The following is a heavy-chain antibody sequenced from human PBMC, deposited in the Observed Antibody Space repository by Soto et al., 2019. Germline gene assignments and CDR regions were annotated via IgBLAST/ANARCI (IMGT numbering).Heavy chain of an antibody. D-gene: IGHD1-1*01. Sequence: QVQLVESGGGVVQPGRSLRLSCAVSGLTFSSSGMHWVRQAPGKGLEWVAVTSYDGRNKYYGDSVRGRFTISRDNSKNTLALQMNSLRVEDTAVYYCATARGNWNGLRYWGQGALVTVSS. CDR2: TSYDGRNK. V-gene: IGHV3-30*03. CDR3: ATARGNWNGLRY. J-gene: IGHJ4*02. CDR1: GLTFSSSG.